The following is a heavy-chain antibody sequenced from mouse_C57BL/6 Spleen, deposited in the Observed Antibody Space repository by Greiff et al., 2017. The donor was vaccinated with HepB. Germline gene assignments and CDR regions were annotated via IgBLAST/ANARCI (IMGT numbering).Heavy chain of an antibody. V-gene: IGHV1-72*01. D-gene: IGHD1-1*01. Sequence: VQLQQPGAELVKPGASVKLSCKASGYTFTSYWMHWVKQRPGRGLEWIGRIDPNSGGTKYNEKFKSKATLTVDKPSSTAYMQLRSLTSEDSAVYYCARVFITTVVDFDYWGQGTTLTVAS. CDR3: ARVFITTVVDFDY. J-gene: IGHJ2*01. CDR2: IDPNSGGT. CDR1: GYTFTSYW.